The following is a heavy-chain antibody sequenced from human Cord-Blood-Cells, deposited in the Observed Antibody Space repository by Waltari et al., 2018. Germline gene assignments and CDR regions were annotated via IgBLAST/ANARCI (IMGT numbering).Heavy chain of an antibody. V-gene: IGHV3-33*01. CDR3: ARDQARSGAFDY. D-gene: IGHD3-3*01. J-gene: IGHJ4*02. Sequence: QVQLVESGGGVVQAGRSLRLSCAASGFTFSSHGMHWVRQGPGKGLEWEAVRWYDRSKKNYADAVTGRFTISRENSKNSLYLQMNSRGAEDTDVYYCARDQARSGAFDYLGQGTLVTVSS. CDR2: RWYDRSKK. CDR1: GFTFSSHG.